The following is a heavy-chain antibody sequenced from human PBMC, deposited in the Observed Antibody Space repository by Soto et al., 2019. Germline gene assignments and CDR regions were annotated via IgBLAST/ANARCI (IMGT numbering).Heavy chain of an antibody. V-gene: IGHV4-30-4*01. Sequence: QVHLQASGPGLVKPSQTLSLTCTVSGGFVNSVNKYWSWIRQPPGKGLEWLGYIFYTGSTYYNPSLRSRITKSIYTSKNRFSLKLISVTAADTAVYYCARVPFSSFGVADPPVGWFDPWGQGTLVTVSS. CDR1: GGFVNSVNKY. D-gene: IGHD3-3*01. CDR3: ARVPFSSFGVADPPVGWFDP. J-gene: IGHJ5*02. CDR2: IFYTGST.